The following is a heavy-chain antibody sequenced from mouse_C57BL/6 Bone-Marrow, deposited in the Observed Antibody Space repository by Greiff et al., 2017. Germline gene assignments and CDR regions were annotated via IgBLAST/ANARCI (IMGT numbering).Heavy chain of an antibody. V-gene: IGHV1-81*01. Sequence: VQLQQSGAELARPGASVKLSCKASGYTFTSYGISWVKQRTGQGLEWIGEIYPRSGNTYYNEKFKGKATLNADISSTSAYMELLSLTSEASAVYVCARSDYGAWFAFWGQGTLVTVSA. J-gene: IGHJ3*01. CDR3: ARSDYGAWFAF. CDR1: GYTFTSYG. CDR2: IYPRSGNT. D-gene: IGHD1-1*01.